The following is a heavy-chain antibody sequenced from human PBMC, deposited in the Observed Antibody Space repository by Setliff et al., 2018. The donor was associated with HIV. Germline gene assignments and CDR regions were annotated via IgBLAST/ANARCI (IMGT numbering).Heavy chain of an antibody. J-gene: IGHJ4*02. CDR1: GGSISSYH. CDR2: IYDRGST. V-gene: IGHV4-59*01. Sequence: PSETLSLTCTVSGGSISSYHWSWIRQPPGKGLEWIGYIYDRGSTNYNPSLKSRVTISADTSKSQFSLRLNSVTAADTAVYYCARGGSRGSWYWDYWGQGTLVTVSS. D-gene: IGHD6-13*01. CDR3: ARGGSRGSWYWDY.